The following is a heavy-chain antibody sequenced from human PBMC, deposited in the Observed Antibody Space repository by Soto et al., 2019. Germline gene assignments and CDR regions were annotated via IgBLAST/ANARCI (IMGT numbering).Heavy chain of an antibody. CDR2: VHSSGGT. CDR1: HCSITSGDYF. V-gene: IGHV4-39*01. CDR3: ASVVVGATRQTGSDH. Sequence: PXETLSLTCTVSHCSITSGDYFWAWIRQPPGKGLEFIGIVHSSGGTYYSPSLKSRASISIDKSKNQFSLKLTSVNAGDTAVYFCASVVVGATRQTGSDHWGQGTLVTVSS. J-gene: IGHJ4*02. D-gene: IGHD2-15*01.